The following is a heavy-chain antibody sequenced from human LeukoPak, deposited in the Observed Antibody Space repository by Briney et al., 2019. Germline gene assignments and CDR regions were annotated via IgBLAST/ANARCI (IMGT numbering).Heavy chain of an antibody. CDR2: ISSSSSTI. CDR3: AKGGRIAAATPDY. CDR1: GFTFSSYS. V-gene: IGHV3-48*01. J-gene: IGHJ4*02. D-gene: IGHD6-13*01. Sequence: PGGSLRLSCAASGFTFSSYSMNWVRQAPGKGLEWVSYISSSSSTIYYADSVKGRFTISRDNAKNSLYLQMNSLRAEDTAVYYCAKGGRIAAATPDYWGQGTLVTVSS.